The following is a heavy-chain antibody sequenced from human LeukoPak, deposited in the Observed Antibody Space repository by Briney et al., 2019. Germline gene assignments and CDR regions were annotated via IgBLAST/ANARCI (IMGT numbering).Heavy chain of an antibody. D-gene: IGHD3-3*01. CDR1: GGSFSGYY. CDR3: ARANYDFWSGYYSRLDY. J-gene: IGHJ4*02. Sequence: SETLSLTCAVYGGSFSGYYWSWIRQPPGKGLEWIGEINHSGSTNYNPSLKSRVTISVDTSKNQFSLKLSSVTAADTAVYYCARANYDFWSGYYSRLDYWGQGTLVTVSS. V-gene: IGHV4-34*01. CDR2: INHSGST.